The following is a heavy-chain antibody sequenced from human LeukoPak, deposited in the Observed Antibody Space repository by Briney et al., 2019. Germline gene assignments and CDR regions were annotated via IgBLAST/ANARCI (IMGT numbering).Heavy chain of an antibody. CDR1: GFILSDYN. CDR3: ARDLSATARAYDY. Sequence: GGSLRISCAASGFILSDYNMNGVRQAPGKGLEWVSFITISGTYITYADSVKGRFTISRDNAKNSLYLQMNSLRAEDTAVYYCARDLSATARAYDYWGQGTLVTVSS. CDR2: ITISGTYI. V-gene: IGHV3-21*01. J-gene: IGHJ4*02. D-gene: IGHD2-15*01.